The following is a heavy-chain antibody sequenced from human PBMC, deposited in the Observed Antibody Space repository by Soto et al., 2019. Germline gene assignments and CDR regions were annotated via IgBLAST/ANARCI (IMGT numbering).Heavy chain of an antibody. CDR1: GGSISSYY. Sequence: SETLSLTCTVSGGSISSYYWSWIRQPPGKGLEWIGYIYYSGSTNYSPSLKSRVTISVDTSKNQFSLKLSSVTAADTAVYYCARVGGRWFDPWGQGTLVTVSS. D-gene: IGHD2-15*01. CDR2: IYYSGST. J-gene: IGHJ5*02. V-gene: IGHV4-59*01. CDR3: ARVGGRWFDP.